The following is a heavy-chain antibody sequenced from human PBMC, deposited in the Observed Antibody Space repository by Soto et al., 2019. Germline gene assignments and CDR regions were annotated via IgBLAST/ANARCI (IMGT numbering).Heavy chain of an antibody. J-gene: IGHJ4*01. CDR2: FIYGGPT. CDR3: PRHTYNPSLVTSSLFVE. Sequence: PXATLSLTCTVSGDSITNSIYYGGWIRQSPVKGLVWIGSFIYGGPTYYSLSLESRVSISADTSKNQFSLRLNSVTAADTAIYFCPRHTYNPSLVTSSLFVEWGHGALVTVSS. D-gene: IGHD2-21*02. V-gene: IGHV4-39*01. CDR1: GDSITNSIYY.